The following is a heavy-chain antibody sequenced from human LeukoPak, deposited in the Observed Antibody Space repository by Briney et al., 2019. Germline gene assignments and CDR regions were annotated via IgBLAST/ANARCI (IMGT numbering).Heavy chain of an antibody. Sequence: GRSLRLSCAASGFTFSDYAMHWVRQAPGKGLEWVALISHNGVSQYYADSVRGRFTISRDNFQITLYLQMNSLSAEDTAVYYCAKERLGWFQESWGQGILVTVSS. CDR2: ISHNGVSQ. D-gene: IGHD6-19*01. J-gene: IGHJ5*02. V-gene: IGHV3-30*18. CDR3: AKERLGWFQES. CDR1: GFTFSDYA.